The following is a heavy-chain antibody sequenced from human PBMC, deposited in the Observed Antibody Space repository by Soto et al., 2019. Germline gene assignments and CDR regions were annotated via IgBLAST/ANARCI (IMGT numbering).Heavy chain of an antibody. CDR3: AGLVDCGGDCYRDY. V-gene: IGHV4-39*01. CDR1: GGSISSSSYY. CDR2: IYYSGST. Sequence: SETLSLTCTVSGGSISSSSYYWGWIRQPPGKGLEWIGSIYYSGSTYYNPSLKSRVTISVDTSKNQFSLKLSSVTAADTAVYYCAGLVDCGGDCYRDYWGQGTLVTVSS. J-gene: IGHJ4*02. D-gene: IGHD2-21*02.